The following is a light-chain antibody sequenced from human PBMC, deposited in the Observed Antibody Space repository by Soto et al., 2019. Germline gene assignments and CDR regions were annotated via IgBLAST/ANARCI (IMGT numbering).Light chain of an antibody. CDR2: GAS. CDR3: QQYGSSPPT. Sequence: EIVLTQSPGTLSLSPGERATLSCRASQSVSSSYLAWYQQKPGQAPRLLIYGASSRATGLPDRFSGSGPGTDFTVTTSSLEPEDFAVYYCQQYGSSPPTFGQGTRLEIK. CDR1: QSVSSSY. J-gene: IGKJ5*01. V-gene: IGKV3-20*01.